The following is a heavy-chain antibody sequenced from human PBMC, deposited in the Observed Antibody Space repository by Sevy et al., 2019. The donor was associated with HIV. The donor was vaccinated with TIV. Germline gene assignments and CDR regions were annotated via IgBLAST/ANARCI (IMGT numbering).Heavy chain of an antibody. D-gene: IGHD3-16*01. V-gene: IGHV3-15*01. CDR2: IKSETDGGAT. J-gene: IGHJ4*02. CDR3: TTDLGIYASK. CDR1: GFTFSGAW. Sequence: GGSLRLSCAASGFTFSGAWMSWVRQVPGKGLEWLGPIKSETDGGATDYAAPVKGRFTISRDDSKKTVYLQVNSLQVEDTAVYYCTTDLGIYASKWGQGTLVTV.